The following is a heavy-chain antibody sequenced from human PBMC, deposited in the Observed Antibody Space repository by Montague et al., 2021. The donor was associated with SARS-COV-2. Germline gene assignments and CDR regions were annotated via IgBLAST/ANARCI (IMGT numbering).Heavy chain of an antibody. V-gene: IGHV6-1*01. CDR2: TYYRSEWYS. D-gene: IGHD2-15*01. CDR3: ARAERGSCGDGNCYQYLFNY. CDR1: GDSVSTNSGT. Sequence: CAISGDSVSTNSGTWNWVRLSPSRGLEWLGRTYYRSEWYSDYSVSVKSRISINPDTSKNQFSLQLNSVTPEDTAMYYCARAERGSCGDGNCYQYLFNYWGQGTLVTVSS. J-gene: IGHJ4*02.